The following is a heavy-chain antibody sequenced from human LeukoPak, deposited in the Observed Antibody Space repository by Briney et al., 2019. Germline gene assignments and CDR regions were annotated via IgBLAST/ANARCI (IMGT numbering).Heavy chain of an antibody. V-gene: IGHV1-2*02. CDR2: INPNSGGT. J-gene: IGHJ4*02. CDR3: ARPYYGSGSSSPVFDY. D-gene: IGHD3-10*01. Sequence: GASVKVSCKASGYTFTGYYMHWVRQAPGQGLEWMGWINPNSGGTNYAQKFQGRVTMTRDTPISTAYMELSRLRSDDTAVYYCARPYYGSGSSSPVFDYWGQGTLVTVSS. CDR1: GYTFTGYY.